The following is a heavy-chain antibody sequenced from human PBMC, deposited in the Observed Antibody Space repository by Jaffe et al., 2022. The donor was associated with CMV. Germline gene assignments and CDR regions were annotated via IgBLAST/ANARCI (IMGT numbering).Heavy chain of an antibody. V-gene: IGHV4-34*01. Sequence: QVQLQQWGAGLLKPSETLSLTCAVYGGSFSGYYWSWIRQPPGKGLEWIGEINHSGSTNYNPSLKSRVTISVDTSKNQFSLKLSSVTAADTAVYYCARVGSGWYGGSGYWGQGTLVTVSS. J-gene: IGHJ4*02. CDR2: INHSGST. CDR3: ARVGSGWYGGSGY. CDR1: GGSFSGYY. D-gene: IGHD6-19*01.